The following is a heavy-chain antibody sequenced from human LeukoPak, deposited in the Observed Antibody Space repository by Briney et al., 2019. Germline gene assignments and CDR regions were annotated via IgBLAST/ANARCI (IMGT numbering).Heavy chain of an antibody. J-gene: IGHJ3*02. CDR3: AGCSGGSPIDAFHI. CDR1: GGSITSGAYY. V-gene: IGHV4-31*03. CDR2: SYSSGSN. Sequence: SQSLCPTCTVSGGSITSGAYYWSWIRPHPGKCLEWIGYSYSSGSNYYNPSLKSRFTISVDTSKNQFSLKLSSVTAADTAVYYCAGCSGGSPIDAFHIWGQGTMVTVS. D-gene: IGHD2-15*01.